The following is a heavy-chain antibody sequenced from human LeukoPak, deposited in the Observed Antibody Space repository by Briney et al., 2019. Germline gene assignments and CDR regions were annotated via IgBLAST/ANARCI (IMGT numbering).Heavy chain of an antibody. CDR1: GGSISSSNYF. V-gene: IGHV4-39*01. CDR2: IHYSGST. D-gene: IGHD6-19*01. Sequence: SETLSLTCQVSGGSISSSNYFWGWIRQPPGKGLEWIGSIHYSGSTYYNPSLKSRVTISVDTSKNQFSLKRSSVTAADTAVYYCARQVYSSGFDSWGQGTLVTVSS. J-gene: IGHJ4*02. CDR3: ARQVYSSGFDS.